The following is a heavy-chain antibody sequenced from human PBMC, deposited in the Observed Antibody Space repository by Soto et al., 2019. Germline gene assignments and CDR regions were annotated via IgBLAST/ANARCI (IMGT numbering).Heavy chain of an antibody. V-gene: IGHV3-30-3*01. Sequence: GGSLRLSCAASGFTFSSYAMHWVRQAPGKGLEWVAVISYDGSNKYYADSVKGRFTISRDNSKNTLYLQMNSLRAEDTAVYYCARVDTAMFFANSFYGMDVGGKGTRVTVSS. J-gene: IGHJ6*04. CDR3: ARVDTAMFFANSFYGMDV. D-gene: IGHD5-18*01. CDR1: GFTFSSYA. CDR2: ISYDGSNK.